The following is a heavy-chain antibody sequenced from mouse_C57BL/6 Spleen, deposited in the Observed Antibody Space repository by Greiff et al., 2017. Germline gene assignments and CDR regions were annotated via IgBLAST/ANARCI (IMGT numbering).Heavy chain of an antibody. V-gene: IGHV1-69*01. CDR1: GYTFTSYW. CDR2: IDPSDSYT. Sequence: QVQLQQPGAELVMPGASVKLSCKASGYTFTSYWMHWVKQRPGQGLEWIGEIDPSDSYTNYNQKFKGKSTLTVDKSSSTAYMQLSSLTSEDSAVYYWARQGGDYAMDYWGQGTSVTVSS. D-gene: IGHD3-3*01. CDR3: ARQGGDYAMDY. J-gene: IGHJ4*01.